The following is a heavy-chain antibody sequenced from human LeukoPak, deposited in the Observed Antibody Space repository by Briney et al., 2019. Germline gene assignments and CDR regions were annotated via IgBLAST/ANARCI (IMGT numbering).Heavy chain of an antibody. CDR1: GYTFTSYG. V-gene: IGHV1-18*01. J-gene: IGHJ4*02. Sequence: ASVKVSRKASGYTFTSYGISWVRQVPGQELEWVGWISAYNGNTNYAQKLQGRVTMTTDTSTSTAYMELRSLRSDDTAVYYCARDEKEQLAEFDYWGQGTLVTVSS. D-gene: IGHD6-6*01. CDR3: ARDEKEQLAEFDY. CDR2: ISAYNGNT.